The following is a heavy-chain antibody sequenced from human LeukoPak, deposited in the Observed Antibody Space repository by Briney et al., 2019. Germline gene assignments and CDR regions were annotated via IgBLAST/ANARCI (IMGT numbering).Heavy chain of an antibody. V-gene: IGHV6-1*01. J-gene: IGHJ5*01. Sequence: SQTLSLTCSISGDSFSTNSATWTWLRQSPSIRLEWLGRTYYRSKWYNDYAVSMKSRITINPDTSKNQFSLQLNSVTPEDTAVYYCARLVGASWFDSWGQGTLVTVSS. CDR1: GDSFSTNSAT. CDR2: TYYRSKWYN. D-gene: IGHD1-26*01. CDR3: ARLVGASWFDS.